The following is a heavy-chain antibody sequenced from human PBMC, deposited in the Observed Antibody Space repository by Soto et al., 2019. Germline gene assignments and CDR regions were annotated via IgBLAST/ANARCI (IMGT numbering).Heavy chain of an antibody. V-gene: IGHV1-69*06. CDR1: GGTFSSYA. J-gene: IGHJ6*02. D-gene: IGHD6-13*01. Sequence: QVQLVQSGAEVKKPGSSVKVSCKASGGTFSSYAISWVRQAPGQGLEWMRGIIPIFGTANYAQKFQGRVTITADKSTSKAYMELSSLRSEDTAVYYCARAEQPDHQNYYYYYGMDVWGQGTTVTVSS. CDR3: ARAEQPDHQNYYYYYGMDV. CDR2: IIPIFGTA.